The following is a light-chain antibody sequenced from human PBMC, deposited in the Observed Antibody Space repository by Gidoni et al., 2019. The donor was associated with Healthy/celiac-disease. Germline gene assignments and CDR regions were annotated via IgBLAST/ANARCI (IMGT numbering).Light chain of an antibody. Sequence: DIQMTQSPSSLAASVGDRVTLTCRASQGISNYLAWYQQKPGKVPKLLIYAASTLQSGVPSRFSGSGSGTDFTLTISSLQPEDVATYYCQQYNSAPRTFGPGTKVDIK. CDR2: AAS. CDR3: QQYNSAPRT. CDR1: QGISNY. V-gene: IGKV1-27*01. J-gene: IGKJ3*01.